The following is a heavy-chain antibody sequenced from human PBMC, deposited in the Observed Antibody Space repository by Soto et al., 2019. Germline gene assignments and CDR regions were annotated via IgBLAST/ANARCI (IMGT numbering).Heavy chain of an antibody. Sequence: EVQLVESGGGLVKPGGSLKLSCAASGFTFSTYNMNWVRQAPGEGLEWVSSISSSSTYIYYADSVKGRLTISRDNAKNSLSLHMNRLRAEDTAVYYCARGWLRDPWMQWGQGTLVTVSS. V-gene: IGHV3-21*01. J-gene: IGHJ4*02. D-gene: IGHD5-12*01. CDR2: ISSSSTYI. CDR3: ARGWLRDPWMQ. CDR1: GFTFSTYN.